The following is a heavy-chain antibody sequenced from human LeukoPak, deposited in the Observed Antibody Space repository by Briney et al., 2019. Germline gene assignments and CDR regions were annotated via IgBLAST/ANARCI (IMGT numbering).Heavy chain of an antibody. V-gene: IGHV4-59*12. D-gene: IGHD6-13*01. CDR1: GGSISSYY. CDR3: ATDQRYSGTWYPAALDI. CDR2: IYYSGST. Sequence: SETLSLTCTVSGGSISSYYWSWIRQPPGKGLEWIGYIYYSGSTNYNPSLKSRVTISVDTSKNQFSLKLSSVTAADTAVYYCATDQRYSGTWYPAALDIWGQGTMVTVSS. J-gene: IGHJ3*02.